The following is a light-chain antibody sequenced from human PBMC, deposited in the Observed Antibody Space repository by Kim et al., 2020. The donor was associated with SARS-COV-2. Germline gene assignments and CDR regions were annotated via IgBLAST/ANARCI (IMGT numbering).Light chain of an antibody. CDR2: GAS. Sequence: EIVMTQSPATLSVSPGERATLTCRASQTVTGNLAWYQQKPGQAPRLLIYGASTRATNIPARFSGSGSGIEFILTIISLQSEDFALYYCQQYNNWPLTFGQGTRLEIK. V-gene: IGKV3-15*01. CDR3: QQYNNWPLT. CDR1: QTVTGN. J-gene: IGKJ5*01.